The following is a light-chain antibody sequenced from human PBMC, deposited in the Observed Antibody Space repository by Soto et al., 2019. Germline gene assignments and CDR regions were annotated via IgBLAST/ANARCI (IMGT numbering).Light chain of an antibody. CDR3: QQYGSSLWT. J-gene: IGKJ1*01. CDR2: GAS. Sequence: EIVLTQSPGTLSLSPGERATLSCRASQSVSSSYLAWYQQKPGQPPRLLIYGASSRATGLPDRFSGSGSGTDFTLTISRLEPEDFAVYYCQQYGSSLWTFGQGTKVEIK. CDR1: QSVSSSY. V-gene: IGKV3-20*01.